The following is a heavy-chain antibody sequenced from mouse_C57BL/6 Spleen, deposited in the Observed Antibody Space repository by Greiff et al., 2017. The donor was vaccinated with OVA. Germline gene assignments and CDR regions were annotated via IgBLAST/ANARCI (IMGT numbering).Heavy chain of an antibody. D-gene: IGHD1-1*01. V-gene: IGHV1-15*01. CDR2: IDPETGGT. CDR3: TRATTVGYFDV. CDR1: GYTFTDYE. J-gene: IGHJ1*03. Sequence: VKLMESGAELVRPGASVTLSCKASGYTFTDYEMHWVKQTPVHGLEWIGAIDPETGGTAYNQKFKGKAILTADKSSSTAYMELRSLTSEDSAVYYCTRATTVGYFDVWGTGTTVTVSS.